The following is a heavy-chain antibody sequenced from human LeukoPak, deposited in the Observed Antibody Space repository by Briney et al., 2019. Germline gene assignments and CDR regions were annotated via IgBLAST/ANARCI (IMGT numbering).Heavy chain of an antibody. CDR1: GFTFSSYS. CDR3: ARDRWAAGLLSVTGANWFDP. CDR2: IRNSSSYI. V-gene: IGHV3-21*01. Sequence: GGSLRLSCAASGFTFSSYSMHWVRQAPGKGLEWVASIRNSSSYIYYADSVKGRFTISRDNAKNSLYLQMNSLRAEDTAVYYCARDRWAAGLLSVTGANWFDPWGQGTLVTLS. J-gene: IGHJ5*02. D-gene: IGHD6-13*01.